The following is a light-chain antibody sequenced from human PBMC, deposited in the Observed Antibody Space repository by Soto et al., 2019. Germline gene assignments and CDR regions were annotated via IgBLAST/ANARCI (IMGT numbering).Light chain of an antibody. Sequence: DIPMTQSPSALSASVGDRVTITCRASQSVNNWLAWYQQKPGKAPKLLIYDASYLESGVPSRFSGSGSGTEFTLTISSLQPDDFATYYCQQYNTYSGTFGQGTKVEIK. CDR3: QQYNTYSGT. V-gene: IGKV1-5*01. CDR2: DAS. CDR1: QSVNNW. J-gene: IGKJ1*01.